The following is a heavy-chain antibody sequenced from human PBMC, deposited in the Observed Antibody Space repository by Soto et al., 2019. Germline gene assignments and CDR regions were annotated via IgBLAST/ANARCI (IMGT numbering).Heavy chain of an antibody. D-gene: IGHD6-13*01. CDR1: GYSFTSYW. Sequence: GESLKISCKGSGYSFTSYWISWVRQMPGKGLEWMGRIDPSDSYTNYSPSFQGHVTISADKSISTAYLQWSSLKASDTAMYYCARHKASSSWYYYYYGMDVWGQGTTVTVSS. J-gene: IGHJ6*02. V-gene: IGHV5-10-1*01. CDR2: IDPSDSYT. CDR3: ARHKASSSWYYYYYGMDV.